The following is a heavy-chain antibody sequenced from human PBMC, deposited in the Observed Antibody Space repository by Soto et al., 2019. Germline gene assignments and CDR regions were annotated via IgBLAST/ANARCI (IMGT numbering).Heavy chain of an antibody. CDR2: IYYSGST. V-gene: IGHV4-30-4*01. D-gene: IGHD6-13*01. J-gene: IGHJ4*02. Sequence: SETLSLTCTVSGGSISSGDYYWSWIRQPPGKGLEWIGYIYYSGSTYYNPSLKSRVTISVDTSKNQFSLKLSSVTAADTAVYYCARSGIAAAGTPWYYFDYWGQGTLVTVSS. CDR1: GGSISSGDYY. CDR3: ARSGIAAAGTPWYYFDY.